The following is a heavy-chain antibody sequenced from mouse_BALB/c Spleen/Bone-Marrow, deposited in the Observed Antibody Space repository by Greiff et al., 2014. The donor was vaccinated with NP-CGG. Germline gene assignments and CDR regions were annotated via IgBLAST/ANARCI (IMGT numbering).Heavy chain of an antibody. V-gene: IGHV7-3*02. CDR3: ARDMGGLLFDS. CDR2: IRNKAYGYTT. CDR1: GFTFTDYY. Sequence: DVKLVESGGGLVQPGGSLRPSCATSGFTFTDYYMNWVRQPPGKALEWLAFIRNKAYGYTTEYSASVKGRLTISRDNSQNILYLQMNTLRAEDSATYYCARDMGGLLFDSWGQGTTLSVSS. J-gene: IGHJ2*01. D-gene: IGHD1-1*01.